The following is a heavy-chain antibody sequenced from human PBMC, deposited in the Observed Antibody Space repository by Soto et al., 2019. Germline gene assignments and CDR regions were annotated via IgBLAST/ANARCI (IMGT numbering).Heavy chain of an antibody. CDR2: IFHSLGA. J-gene: IGHJ4*02. D-gene: IGHD3-10*01. V-gene: IGHV4-59*01. Sequence: SETLSLTCTASGGSTTSDYWSWIRQPPGKGLEWLGYIFHSLGAKYNPSLGSRGTISLDTSKNQLSLSLRSVTAADTAIYVCVRDRNGSGDYWGQGTLVTVSS. CDR3: VRDRNGSGDY. CDR1: GGSTTSDY.